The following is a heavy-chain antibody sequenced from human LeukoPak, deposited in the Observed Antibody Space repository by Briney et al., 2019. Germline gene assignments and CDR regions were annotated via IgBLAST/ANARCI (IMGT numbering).Heavy chain of an antibody. Sequence: GGSLRFSCAASGFTFNRYWMHWVRQTPGKGLVWVSRIFSAGNTTSYADYVKGRFTISRDNAKNTLYLQMNSLRAEDTAVYYCARDPSLRGGFYDGWGQGTLVTVSS. J-gene: IGHJ4*02. V-gene: IGHV3-74*01. CDR2: IFSAGNTT. CDR3: ARDPSLRGGFYDG. D-gene: IGHD5/OR15-5a*01. CDR1: GFTFNRYW.